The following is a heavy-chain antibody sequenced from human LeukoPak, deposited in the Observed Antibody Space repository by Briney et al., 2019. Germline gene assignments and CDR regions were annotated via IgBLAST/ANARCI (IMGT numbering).Heavy chain of an antibody. CDR2: IHSSVST. V-gene: IGHV4-39*01. CDR1: GDSINSSPNY. J-gene: IGHJ4*02. Sequence: SETLSLTYTVSGDSINSSPNYWVWIRQPPGKGPEWIGAIHSSVSTYYNPSLKSRATISVDTSKNHFSLKLISATAADTAVYYCARQTNRGAGNFDYWGQGTLVTVSS. CDR3: ARQTNRGAGNFDY. D-gene: IGHD1-1*01.